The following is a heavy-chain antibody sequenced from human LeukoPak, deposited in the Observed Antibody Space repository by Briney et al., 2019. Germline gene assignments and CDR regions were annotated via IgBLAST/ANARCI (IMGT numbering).Heavy chain of an antibody. V-gene: IGHV1-69*01. D-gene: IGHD3-3*01. CDR1: GGTFSSYA. CDR3: ARDQVVIFGVVINHYYGMDV. Sequence: GGSVKVSCKASGGTFSSYAISWVRQAPGQGLEWMGGIIPIFGTANYAQKFQGRVTITADESTSTAYMELSSLRSEDTAVYYCARDQVVIFGVVINHYYGMDVWGQGTTVTVSS. J-gene: IGHJ6*02. CDR2: IIPIFGTA.